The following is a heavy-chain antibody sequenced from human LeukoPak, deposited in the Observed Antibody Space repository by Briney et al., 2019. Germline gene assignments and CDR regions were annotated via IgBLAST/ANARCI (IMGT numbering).Heavy chain of an antibody. D-gene: IGHD5-12*01. Sequence: GASVKVSCKASGYTFTGYYMHWVRQAPGQGLEWMGWISAYNGNTNYAQKLQGRVTMTTDTSTSTAYMELRSLRSDDTAVYYCARDLDIVATSNAEGYYYYGMDVWGQGTTVTVSS. J-gene: IGHJ6*02. CDR1: GYTFTGYY. CDR3: ARDLDIVATSNAEGYYYYGMDV. V-gene: IGHV1-18*04. CDR2: ISAYNGNT.